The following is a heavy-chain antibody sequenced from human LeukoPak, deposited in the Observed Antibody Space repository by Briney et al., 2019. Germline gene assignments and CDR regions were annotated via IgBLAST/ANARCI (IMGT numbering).Heavy chain of an antibody. V-gene: IGHV3-7*01. Sequence: GGSLRLSCAASGFTFSSYWMSWVRQAPGKGLEWVANIKQDGSEKYYVDSVKGRFTISRDNAKNSLYLQMNSLRAEDTAVYYCTRDKWELLYYYMDVWGKGTTVTVSS. CDR1: GFTFSSYW. CDR2: IKQDGSEK. CDR3: TRDKWELLYYYMDV. D-gene: IGHD1-26*01. J-gene: IGHJ6*03.